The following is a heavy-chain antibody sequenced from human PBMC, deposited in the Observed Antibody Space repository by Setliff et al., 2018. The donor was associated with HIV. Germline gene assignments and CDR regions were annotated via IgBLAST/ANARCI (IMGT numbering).Heavy chain of an antibody. V-gene: IGHV4-39*01. CDR2: IYYSGTT. D-gene: IGHD2-21*01. J-gene: IGHJ3*02. Sequence: ETLSLTCTVSGDSISSSTFYWGWIRQPPGKGLEWIGSIYYSGTTYYNPSLKSRVAISVVTSKNQFSLKLSSVTAADTAVYYCARPRLRGSGAFDIWGQGTMVTVSS. CDR3: ARPRLRGSGAFDI. CDR1: GDSISSSTFY.